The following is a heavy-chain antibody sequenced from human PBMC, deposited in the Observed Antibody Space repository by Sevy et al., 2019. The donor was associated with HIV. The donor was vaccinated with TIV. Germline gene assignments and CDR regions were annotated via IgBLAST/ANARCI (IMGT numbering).Heavy chain of an antibody. V-gene: IGHV4-61*01. CDR3: ASGGDGYCSGGSCYLNWCDP. CDR2: ISYSRSK. J-gene: IGHJ5*02. CDR1: GGSVRSGSYY. Sequence: SETLSLTCTVSGGSVRSGSYYWSWIRQPPGKGLEWIGYISYSRSKNYNPSLKSRVTISVDTSKNQFSLKLSSVTAADTAVYYCASGGDGYCSGGSCYLNWCDPWGQGTLVTVSS. D-gene: IGHD2-15*01.